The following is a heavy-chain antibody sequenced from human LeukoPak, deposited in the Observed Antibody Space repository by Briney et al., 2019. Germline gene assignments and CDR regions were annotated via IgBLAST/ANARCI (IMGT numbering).Heavy chain of an antibody. D-gene: IGHD6-19*01. CDR3: TAIAVAGITSDLDY. V-gene: IGHV3-15*01. J-gene: IGHJ4*02. Sequence: GGSLRLSCAASGFTFSNAWMSWVRQAPGKGLEWVGRIKSKTDGGTTDYAAPVKGRFTISRDDSKNTLYLQMNSLKTEDTAVYYCTAIAVAGITSDLDYWGQGTLVTVSS. CDR2: IKSKTDGGTT. CDR1: GFTFSNAW.